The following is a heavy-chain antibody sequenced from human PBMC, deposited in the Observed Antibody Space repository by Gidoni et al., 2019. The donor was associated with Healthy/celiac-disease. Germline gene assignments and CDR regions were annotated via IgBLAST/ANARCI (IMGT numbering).Heavy chain of an antibody. CDR3: ARNRRDGYNIDY. CDR1: GGSISSSSYF. CDR2: IYYSGST. J-gene: IGHJ4*02. Sequence: QLQLQESGPGLVKPSETLSLTCTVPGGSISSSSYFWGWIRQPPGKGLECIVSIYYSGSTYSNPSLKSRVTISVDPTKNQFSLKLSSVTAADTAVYYCARNRRDGYNIDYWGQGTLVTVSS. V-gene: IGHV4-39*01. D-gene: IGHD5-12*01.